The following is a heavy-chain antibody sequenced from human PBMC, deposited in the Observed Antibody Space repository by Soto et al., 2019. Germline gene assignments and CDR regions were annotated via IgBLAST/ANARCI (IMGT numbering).Heavy chain of an antibody. V-gene: IGHV3-21*03. J-gene: IGHJ4*01. CDR1: GFDFTTFS. CDR3: ARRPENFWSGYPEDSGF. CDR2: ISPSSPYT. Sequence: SLSLSWAASGFDFTTFSMNGVRQAPGKGLEWVSFISPSSPYTSYADSVKGRFTISGDNAEKSVDLQMNSLKAEDTGVSYCARRPENFWSGYPEDSGFWGPVTLVTIVS. D-gene: IGHD3-3*01.